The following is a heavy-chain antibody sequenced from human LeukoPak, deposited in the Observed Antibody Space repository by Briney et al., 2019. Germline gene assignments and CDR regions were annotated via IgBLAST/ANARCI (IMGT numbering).Heavy chain of an antibody. CDR2: IYYSGST. J-gene: IGHJ4*02. Sequence: SETLSLTCTVSGGSISSSSYYWGWIRQPPGKGLEWIGSIYYSGSTYYNPSLKSRVTISVDTSKNQFSLKLSSVTAADTAVYYCARARWQWLGGGRSDYWGQGTLVTVSS. CDR3: ARARWQWLGGGRSDY. D-gene: IGHD6-19*01. CDR1: GGSISSSSYY. V-gene: IGHV4-39*07.